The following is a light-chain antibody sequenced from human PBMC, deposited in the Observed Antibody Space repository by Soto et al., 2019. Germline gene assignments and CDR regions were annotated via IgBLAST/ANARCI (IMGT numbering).Light chain of an antibody. J-gene: IGLJ2*01. CDR1: KLGDKY. CDR2: QDT. CDR3: QAWESSTVV. V-gene: IGLV3-1*01. Sequence: SYELTQPPSVSVSPGQTASITCSGDKLGDKYACWYQQKPGQSPVLVIYQDTKRPSGIPERFSGSNSGNTATLTISGTQAMDEADYFCQAWESSTVVFGGGTNGTVL.